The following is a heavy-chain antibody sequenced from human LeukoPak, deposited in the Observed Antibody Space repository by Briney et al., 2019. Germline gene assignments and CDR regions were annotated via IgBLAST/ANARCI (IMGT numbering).Heavy chain of an antibody. V-gene: IGHV4-34*01. Sequence: SETLTLTCAVYGGSFSGYYWSWIRQPPGKGLEWIGEINHSGSTNYNPSLKSRVTISVDTSKNQFSLKLSSVTAADTAVYYCARGDYYDSSGYDYWGQGTLVTVSS. J-gene: IGHJ4*02. CDR2: INHSGST. CDR1: GGSFSGYY. CDR3: ARGDYYDSSGYDY. D-gene: IGHD3-22*01.